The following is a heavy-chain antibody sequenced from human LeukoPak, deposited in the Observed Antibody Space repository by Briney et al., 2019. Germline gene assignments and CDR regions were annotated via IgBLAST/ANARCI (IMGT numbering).Heavy chain of an antibody. J-gene: IGHJ3*02. V-gene: IGHV4-59*10. D-gene: IGHD6-19*01. CDR2: IYTSGST. CDR3: ARGPNSSGWYRGAFDI. CDR1: GGSFSGYY. Sequence: SETLSLTCAVYGGSFSGYYWSWIRQPAGKGLEWIGRIYTSGSTNYNPSLKSRVTMSVDTSKNQFSLKLSSVTAADTAVYYCARGPNSSGWYRGAFDIWGQGTMVTVSS.